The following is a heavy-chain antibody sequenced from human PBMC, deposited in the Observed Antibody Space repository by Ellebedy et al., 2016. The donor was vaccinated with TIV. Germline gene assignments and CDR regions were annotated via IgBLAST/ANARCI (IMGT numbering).Heavy chain of an antibody. D-gene: IGHD5/OR15-5a*01. J-gene: IGHJ4*02. CDR2: ISSSSSTI. CDR1: GFTFSSYS. V-gene: IGHV3-48*01. Sequence: GESLKISCAASGFTFSSYSMNWVRQAPGKGLEWVSYISSSSSTIYYADSVKGRFTISRDNSKSTLFLQMNSLRAEDTAVYYCARGSLVSCRRTLCYSLDYWGQGTLVTVSA. CDR3: ARGSLVSCRRTLCYSLDY.